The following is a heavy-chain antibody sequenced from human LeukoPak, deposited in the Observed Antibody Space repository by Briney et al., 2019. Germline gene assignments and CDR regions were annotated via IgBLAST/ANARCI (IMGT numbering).Heavy chain of an antibody. D-gene: IGHD7-27*01. J-gene: IGHJ5*02. V-gene: IGHV1-18*04. CDR2: INTYNGNT. CDR1: GYTFTNYG. CDR3: ARNSPRDVAGRQFLPGVLSLLSQCDNCFDP. Sequence: GASVKVSCKASGYTFTNYGISWVRQAPGQGLEWMGSINTYNGNTNYAQKFQGRVTMTTDTSTSTAYMELRSLRSDDTAVYYCARNSPRDVAGRQFLPGVLSLLSQCDNCFDPWGQATLVSVSS.